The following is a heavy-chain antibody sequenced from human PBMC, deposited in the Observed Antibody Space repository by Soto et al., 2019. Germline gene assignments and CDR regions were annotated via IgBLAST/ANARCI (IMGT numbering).Heavy chain of an antibody. V-gene: IGHV4-34*01. J-gene: IGHJ6*02. D-gene: IGHD3-10*01. Sequence: QVQLQQWGAGLLKPSETLSLTCAVYGGSFSGYYWSWIRQPPGKGLEWIGEINHSGSTNYNPSLKGLVTISVDTSKNQCALKLSSVTAADTAVYYWRFGGLNGMDVWGQGTTVTVSS. CDR2: INHSGST. CDR1: GGSFSGYY. CDR3: RFGGLNGMDV.